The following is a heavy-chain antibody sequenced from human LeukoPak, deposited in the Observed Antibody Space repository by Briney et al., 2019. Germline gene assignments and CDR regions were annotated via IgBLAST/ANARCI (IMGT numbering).Heavy chain of an antibody. D-gene: IGHD3-22*01. J-gene: IGHJ4*02. CDR1: GFTFSSYW. Sequence: PGGSLRLSCAASGFTFSSYWMHWVRQAPGKGLVWVSRINSDGSSTSYADSVRGRFTISRDNAKNTLYLQMNSLRAEDTAVYYCARDPHYYDSSGSSDYWGQGTLVTVSS. CDR3: ARDPHYYDSSGSSDY. CDR2: INSDGSST. V-gene: IGHV3-74*01.